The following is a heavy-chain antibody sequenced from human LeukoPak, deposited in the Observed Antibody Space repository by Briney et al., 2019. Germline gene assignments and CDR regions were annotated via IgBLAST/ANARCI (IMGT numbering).Heavy chain of an antibody. J-gene: IGHJ4*02. Sequence: PSQTLSLTCAVSGGSISSGGYSWSWIRQPPGKGLEWIGYIYHSGSTYYNPSLKSRVTISVDRSKNQFSLKLSSVTAADTAVYYCARVGSGVGSSLFDYWGQGTLVTVSS. CDR1: GGSISSGGYS. V-gene: IGHV4-30-2*01. D-gene: IGHD3-10*01. CDR2: IYHSGST. CDR3: ARVGSGVGSSLFDY.